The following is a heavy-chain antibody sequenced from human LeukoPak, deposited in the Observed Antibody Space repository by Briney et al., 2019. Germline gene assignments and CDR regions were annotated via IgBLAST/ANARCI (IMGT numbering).Heavy chain of an antibody. Sequence: ASVKVSCKASGYTFTSYYMHWVRQAPGQGREGRGIINRSGGSTSYTQNFQGRVTMTGDTSKNPVSLELSSLRAEDTAVYYCARDLSRDGYKGSGDYWGQGTLVTVSS. V-gene: IGHV1-46*01. CDR2: INRSGGST. CDR1: GYTFTSYY. D-gene: IGHD5-24*01. J-gene: IGHJ4*02. CDR3: ARDLSRDGYKGSGDY.